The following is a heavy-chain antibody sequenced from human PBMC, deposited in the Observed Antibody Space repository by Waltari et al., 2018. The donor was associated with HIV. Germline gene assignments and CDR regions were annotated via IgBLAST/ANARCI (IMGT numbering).Heavy chain of an antibody. V-gene: IGHV4-34*01. CDR3: ARGRVGTGFGY. CDR1: GGSFSGYY. Sequence: QVQLQQWGAGLLKPSETLSLTCAVYGGSFSGYYWSWIRQPPGKGLEWIGEINHSGSTNYNPSLKSRVTISVDTSKNQFSLKLSSVTAADTAVYYCARGRVGTGFGYWGQGTLVTVSS. J-gene: IGHJ4*02. CDR2: INHSGST. D-gene: IGHD1-1*01.